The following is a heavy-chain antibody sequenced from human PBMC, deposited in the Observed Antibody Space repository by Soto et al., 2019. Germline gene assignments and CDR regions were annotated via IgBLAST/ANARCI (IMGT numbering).Heavy chain of an antibody. Sequence: QVQLVESGGGVVQPGRSLRLSCAASGFTFSDYGMHWVRQAPGKGLEWVAVISYDGVNKYYVDSVEGRFTISRDNSKNTLYLQMNSLRAEDTAVYYCTMAARVLQSDYFHYWGQGTLVTVSS. CDR1: GFTFSDYG. J-gene: IGHJ4*02. CDR3: TMAARVLQSDYFHY. V-gene: IGHV3-30*03. CDR2: ISYDGVNK. D-gene: IGHD6-6*01.